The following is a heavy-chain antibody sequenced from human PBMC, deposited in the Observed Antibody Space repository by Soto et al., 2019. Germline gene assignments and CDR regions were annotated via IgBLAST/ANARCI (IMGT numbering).Heavy chain of an antibody. D-gene: IGHD6-25*01. V-gene: IGHV4-34*01. CDR2: IDHSGST. CDR3: ARHLFPSGFIPESPHSFDS. Sequence: SETLSLTCAVYGGSFSGYYWSWIRQPPGKGLEWIGEIDHSGSTNYNPSLKSRVTISVDTSKNQFSLNVNSVTAADTAVYYCARHLFPSGFIPESPHSFDSWGQGTLVTVSS. J-gene: IGHJ5*01. CDR1: GGSFSGYY.